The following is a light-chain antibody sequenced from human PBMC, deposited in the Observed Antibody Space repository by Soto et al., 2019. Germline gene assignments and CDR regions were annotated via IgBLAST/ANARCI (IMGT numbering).Light chain of an antibody. CDR1: QSISSY. CDR3: QQSYSTPFT. Sequence: DIQMTQSPSSLSASVGDRVTITCRASQSISSYLNWYQQKPGKAPKLLIYAASSLHSGLPSRFSGSGSGTDFTLTISSLQPEDFATYYCQQSYSTPFTFGPGTTVDIK. J-gene: IGKJ3*01. V-gene: IGKV1-39*01. CDR2: AAS.